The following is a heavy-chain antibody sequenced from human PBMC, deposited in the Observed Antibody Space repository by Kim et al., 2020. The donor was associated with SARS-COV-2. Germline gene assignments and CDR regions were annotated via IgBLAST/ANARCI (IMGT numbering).Heavy chain of an antibody. CDR3: AKDTFYCSAGACYLHY. V-gene: IGHV3-23*01. J-gene: IGHJ4*02. D-gene: IGHD2-15*01. Sequence: ESVKGRVTITRNNSKDTLHLQMDSLRAEDTAVYFCAKDTFYCSAGACYLHYWGQGTLVTVSS.